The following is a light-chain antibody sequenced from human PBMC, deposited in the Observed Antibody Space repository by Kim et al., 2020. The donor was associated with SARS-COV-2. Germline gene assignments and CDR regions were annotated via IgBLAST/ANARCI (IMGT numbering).Light chain of an antibody. CDR1: QGI. CDR2: AAS. Sequence: DIQMTQSPSSLSASVGDRVTITCRASQGIKSLIYAASSLQSGVPSRFSGSGSGTEFTLTISSLQPEDFATYYCQQYDSYPRTFGQGTKVDIK. J-gene: IGKJ1*01. V-gene: IGKV1D-16*01. CDR3: QQYDSYPRT.